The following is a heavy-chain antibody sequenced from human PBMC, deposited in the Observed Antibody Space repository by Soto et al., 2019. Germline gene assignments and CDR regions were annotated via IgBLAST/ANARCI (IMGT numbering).Heavy chain of an antibody. V-gene: IGHV3-23*01. Sequence: GGSLRLSCAASGFTFSSYAMSWVRQAPGKGLEWVSAISGSGGSTYYADSVKGRFTISRDNSKNTLYLQMNSLRAEDTAVYYCAKDPRVDDFWSGYYAGDAFDIWGQGTMVTVSS. CDR1: GFTFSSYA. D-gene: IGHD3-3*01. CDR3: AKDPRVDDFWSGYYAGDAFDI. J-gene: IGHJ3*02. CDR2: ISGSGGST.